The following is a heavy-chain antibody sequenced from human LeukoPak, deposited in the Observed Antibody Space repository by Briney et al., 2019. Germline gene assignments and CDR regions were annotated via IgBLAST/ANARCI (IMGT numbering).Heavy chain of an antibody. CDR2: IIPIFGTA. V-gene: IGHV1-69*06. CDR1: GGTFSSYA. J-gene: IGHJ3*02. Sequence: SVKDSCKASGGTFSSYAISWVPQAPGQRLEWMGGIIPIFGTANYAQKFQGRVTITADKSTSTAYMELSSLRSEDTAVYYCAGGYSGYDSAVNAFDIWGQGTMVTVSS. D-gene: IGHD5-12*01. CDR3: AGGYSGYDSAVNAFDI.